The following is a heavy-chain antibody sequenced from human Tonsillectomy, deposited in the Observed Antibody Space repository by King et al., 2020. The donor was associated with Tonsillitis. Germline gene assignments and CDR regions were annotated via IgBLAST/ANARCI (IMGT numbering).Heavy chain of an antibody. Sequence: QLVQSGAEVKKPGASVKISCKASGYTFTSYAMDWVRQAPGQRLEWMGWITAGNGNTKYSQKFQGRVTITRATSASTAYMELSSLRYEDTAVYYCAREGDYGDYNYWGQGTLVTVSS. V-gene: IGHV1-3*01. CDR2: ITAGNGNT. D-gene: IGHD4-17*01. J-gene: IGHJ4*02. CDR1: GYTFTSYA. CDR3: AREGDYGDYNY.